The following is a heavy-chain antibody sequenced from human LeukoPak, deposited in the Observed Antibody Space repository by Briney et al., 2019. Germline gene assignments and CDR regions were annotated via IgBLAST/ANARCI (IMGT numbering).Heavy chain of an antibody. V-gene: IGHV1-18*01. J-gene: IGHJ6*02. D-gene: IGHD6-6*01. CDR3: ASGKISSSSPAYYYYGMDV. CDR2: ISAYNGNT. CDR1: GYTFTSYG. Sequence: ASVKVSCKASGYTFTSYGISWVRQAPGQGLEWMGRISAYNGNTNYAQKLQGRVTMTTDTSTSTAYMELRSLRSDDTAVYYCASGKISSSSPAYYYYGMDVWGQGTTVTVSS.